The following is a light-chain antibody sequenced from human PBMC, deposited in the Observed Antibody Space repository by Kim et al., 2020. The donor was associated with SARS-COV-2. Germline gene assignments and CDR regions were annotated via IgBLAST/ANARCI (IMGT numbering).Light chain of an antibody. V-gene: IGKV1-5*03. CDR2: QAS. CDR3: QQYYDYSPYT. CDR1: QDIRNW. J-gene: IGKJ2*01. Sequence: AYVGDRVTITCRASQDIRNWLAWFQQKPGKAHKLLIYQASTLESGVPLRFSGSGSGTEFTLTISSLQTDDFATYYCQQYYDYSPYTFGQGTKLEI.